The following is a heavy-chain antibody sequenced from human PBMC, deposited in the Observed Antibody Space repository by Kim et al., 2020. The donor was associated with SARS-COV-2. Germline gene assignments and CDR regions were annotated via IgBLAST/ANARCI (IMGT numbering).Heavy chain of an antibody. CDR1: GGSISSYY. CDR3: ARDKAVAAADRYYYYYGMDV. Sequence: SETLSLTCTVSGGSISSYYWSWIRQPPGKGLEWIGYIYYSGSTNYNPSLKSRVTISVDTSKNQFSLKLSSVTAADTAVYYCARDKAVAAADRYYYYYGMDVWGQGTTVTVSS. D-gene: IGHD6-13*01. CDR2: IYYSGST. J-gene: IGHJ6*02. V-gene: IGHV4-59*13.